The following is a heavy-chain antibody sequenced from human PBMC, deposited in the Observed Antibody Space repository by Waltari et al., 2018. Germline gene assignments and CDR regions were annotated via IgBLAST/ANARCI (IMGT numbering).Heavy chain of an antibody. CDR3: ARPSTTVVTRGAFDI. J-gene: IGHJ3*02. Sequence: QVQLQESGPGLVKPSETLSLTCAVPGYSISSGYYWGWIRQPPGKGLEWIGSIYHSGSTYYNPSLKSRVTISVDTSKNQFSLKLSSVTAADTAVYYCARPSTTVVTRGAFDIWGQGTMVTVSS. V-gene: IGHV4-38-2*01. CDR2: IYHSGST. D-gene: IGHD4-17*01. CDR1: GYSISSGYY.